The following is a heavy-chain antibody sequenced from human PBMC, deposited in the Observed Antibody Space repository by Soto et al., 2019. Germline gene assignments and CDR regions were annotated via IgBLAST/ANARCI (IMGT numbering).Heavy chain of an antibody. CDR1: GFTFSNAW. CDR2: IKSKTDGGTT. D-gene: IGHD3-10*01. V-gene: IGHV3-15*07. CDR3: TITPHWLVRKFDY. J-gene: IGHJ4*02. Sequence: PGGSLRLSCAASGFTFSNAWMNWVRQAPGKGLEWVGRIKSKTDGGTTDYAAPVKGRFTISRDDSKNTLYLQMNSLKTEDAAVYYCTITPHWLVRKFDYWGQGSLVTVSS.